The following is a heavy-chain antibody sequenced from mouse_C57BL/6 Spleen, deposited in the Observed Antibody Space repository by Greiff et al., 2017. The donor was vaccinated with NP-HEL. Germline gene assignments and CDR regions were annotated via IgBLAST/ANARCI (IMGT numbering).Heavy chain of an antibody. CDR3: ARGGDYGSEAY. CDR2: IYPGSGST. J-gene: IGHJ3*01. V-gene: IGHV1-55*01. CDR1: GYTFTSYW. Sequence: QVQLQQPGAELVKPGASVKMSCKASGYTFTSYWITWVKQRPGQGLEWIGDIYPGSGSTTSNEKFTSKATLTVDTSSSTAYMQLSSLTSEDSAVYYCARGGDYGSEAYWGQGTLVTVSA. D-gene: IGHD1-1*01.